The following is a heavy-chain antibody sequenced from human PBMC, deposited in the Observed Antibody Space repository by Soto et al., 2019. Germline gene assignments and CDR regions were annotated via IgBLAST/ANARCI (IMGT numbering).Heavy chain of an antibody. CDR1: GLSFSLAW. D-gene: IGHD3-10*01. CDR3: VWFGEVYHYFGLDV. V-gene: IGHV3-15*07. Sequence: EVQLVESGGGLVEPGGSLRLSCAGSGLSFSLAWLNWVRQAPGKGLEWVGRLKSRGSGGSADYAAAVKGRFTISRDDSKETLYLQMDILKIEDTAVYYCVWFGEVYHYFGLDVWGQGTTVTVS. J-gene: IGHJ6*02. CDR2: LKSRGSGGSA.